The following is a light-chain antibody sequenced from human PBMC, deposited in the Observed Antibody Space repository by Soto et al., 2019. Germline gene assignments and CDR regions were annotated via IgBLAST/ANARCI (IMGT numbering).Light chain of an antibody. Sequence: QSALTQPASVSGSPGQSITISCTGTSSDVGSHNLVSWYQQHPGQAPKLMIYEVTKRPLGVSTRCSASKSGNTASLTSSGLQAEDEADYYCCAYGGSRAVFGGGTQLTVL. CDR1: SSDVGSHNL. J-gene: IGLJ7*01. CDR2: EVT. V-gene: IGLV2-23*02. CDR3: CAYGGSRAV.